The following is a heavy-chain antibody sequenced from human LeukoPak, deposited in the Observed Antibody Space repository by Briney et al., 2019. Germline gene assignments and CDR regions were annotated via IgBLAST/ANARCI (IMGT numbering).Heavy chain of an antibody. CDR1: GFTFSSYS. Sequence: GGSLRLSCAASGFTFSSYSMHWVRQAPGKGLVWVSRIQGDGSNTNYADSVKGRFSISRDNVKNTVYLQLNSLRAEDTGINYCARGTSAGGPISPFDFWGQGTVVTVSS. J-gene: IGHJ4*02. CDR2: IQGDGSNT. CDR3: ARGTSAGGPISPFDF. D-gene: IGHD5-12*01. V-gene: IGHV3-74*01.